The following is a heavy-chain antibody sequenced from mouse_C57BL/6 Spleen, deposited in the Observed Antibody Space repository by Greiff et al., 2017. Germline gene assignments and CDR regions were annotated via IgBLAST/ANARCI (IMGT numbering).Heavy chain of an antibody. CDR3: AKYYGRSLYFGV. V-gene: IGHV1-50*01. CDR1: GYTFTSYW. CDR2: IDPSASYT. J-gene: IGHJ1*03. Sequence: VQLQQPGAELVKPGASVKLSCKASGYTFTSYWMQWVKQRPGQGLEWIGEIDPSASYTNYNHKFKGKATLTVDTSSSTDYMQLSSLTSEDSAVYYCAKYYGRSLYFGVWGTGTTVTVSS. D-gene: IGHD1-1*01.